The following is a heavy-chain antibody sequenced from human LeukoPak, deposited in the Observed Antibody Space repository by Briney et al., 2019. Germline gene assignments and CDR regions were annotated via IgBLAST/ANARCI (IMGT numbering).Heavy chain of an antibody. D-gene: IGHD2-8*02. CDR3: AKDGSWSCTD. J-gene: IGHJ4*02. CDR2: IAHHGNNK. CDR1: GFTFSSSA. V-gene: IGHV3-30*02. Sequence: PGRCLRLSCGASGFTFSSSAMHWVRQGPGKGLEWVAYIAHHGNNKYYTDSVKGRFTISRDNSKGSLYLQMNSLRADDTAVYYCAKDGSWSCTDWGQGTLVRVSS.